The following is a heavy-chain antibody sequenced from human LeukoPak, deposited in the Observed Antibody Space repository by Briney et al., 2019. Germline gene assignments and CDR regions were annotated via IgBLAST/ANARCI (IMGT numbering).Heavy chain of an antibody. V-gene: IGHV3-30-3*01. J-gene: IGHJ3*02. Sequence: PGGSLRLSCAASGFTLSSYAMHWVRQAPGKGLEWVAVISYDGSNKYYADSVKGRFTISRDNSKNTLYLQMNSLRAEDTAVYYCARERRAAGAFDIWGQGTMVTVSS. CDR3: ARERRAAGAFDI. CDR1: GFTLSSYA. CDR2: ISYDGSNK. D-gene: IGHD6-13*01.